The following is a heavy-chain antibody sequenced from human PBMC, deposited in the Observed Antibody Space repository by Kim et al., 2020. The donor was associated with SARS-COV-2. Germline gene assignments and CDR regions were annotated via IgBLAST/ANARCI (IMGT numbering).Heavy chain of an antibody. CDR3: TWDDSSKSDY. D-gene: IGHD4-4*01. CDR1: GFTFSTSW. Sequence: GGSLRLSCAASGFTFSTSWMSWVRQAPGKGLEWVGRITANALGATTDYAAPVKGRFTISRDDSKSIVYLHMNSLKTEDTAMYDCTWDDSSKSDYWGQGTLVTVSS. J-gene: IGHJ4*02. V-gene: IGHV3-15*01. CDR2: ITANALGATT.